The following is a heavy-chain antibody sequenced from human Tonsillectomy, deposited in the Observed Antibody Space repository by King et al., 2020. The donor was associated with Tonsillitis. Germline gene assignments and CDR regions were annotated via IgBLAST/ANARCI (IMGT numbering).Heavy chain of an antibody. Sequence: VQLQQWGAGLLKPSETLSLTCAVYGGSFSGYYWSWIRQHPGKGLEWIGEINHSGSTNYNPSLRSRVTISLDTSKSQFSLKLSSVTAADTAVYYCARGGGCSGGGCYGDYWGQGTLVTVSS. V-gene: IGHV4-34*01. J-gene: IGHJ4*02. D-gene: IGHD2-15*01. CDR1: GGSFSGYY. CDR2: INHSGST. CDR3: ARGGGCSGGGCYGDY.